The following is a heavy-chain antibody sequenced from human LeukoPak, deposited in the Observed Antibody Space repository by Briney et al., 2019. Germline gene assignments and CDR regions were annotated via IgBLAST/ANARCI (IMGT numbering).Heavy chain of an antibody. D-gene: IGHD5-12*01. J-gene: IGHJ4*02. CDR1: GGSISSGGYY. Sequence: SETLSLTCTVSGGSISSGGYYWSWIRQRPGKGLEWIGYIYYSGSTYYNPSLKSRVTISVDTSKNQFSLKLSSVTAADTAVYYCARYYSGYDYFDYWGQGTLVTVSS. V-gene: IGHV4-31*03. CDR2: IYYSGST. CDR3: ARYYSGYDYFDY.